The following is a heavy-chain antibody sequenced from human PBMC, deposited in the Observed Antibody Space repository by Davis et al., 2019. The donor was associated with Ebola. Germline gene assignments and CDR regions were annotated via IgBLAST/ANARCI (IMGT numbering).Heavy chain of an antibody. CDR3: ARDRIAVAGRGIDY. CDR2: ISYDGSNK. V-gene: IGHV3-30-3*01. D-gene: IGHD6-19*01. J-gene: IGHJ4*02. CDR1: GFTFSSYA. Sequence: PGGSLRLSCAASGFTFSSYAMHWVRQAPGKGLEWVAVISYDGSNKYYADSVKGRFTISRDNSKNTLYLQMNSLRAEDTAVYYCARDRIAVAGRGIDYWGQGTLVTVSS.